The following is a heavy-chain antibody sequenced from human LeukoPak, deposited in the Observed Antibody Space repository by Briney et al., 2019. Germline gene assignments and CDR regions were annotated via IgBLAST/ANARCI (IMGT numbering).Heavy chain of an antibody. D-gene: IGHD1-1*01. Sequence: SETLSLTCTVSGGSISSYYWSWIRQPPGKGLEWVGYTDHSGSTNHDPSLKSRVTISIDTSKNQFSLKLSSVTAADTAVYYCARGFYNWGYYYMDVWGKGTTVTVSS. CDR1: GGSISSYY. V-gene: IGHV4-59*01. CDR2: TDHSGST. CDR3: ARGFYNWGYYYMDV. J-gene: IGHJ6*03.